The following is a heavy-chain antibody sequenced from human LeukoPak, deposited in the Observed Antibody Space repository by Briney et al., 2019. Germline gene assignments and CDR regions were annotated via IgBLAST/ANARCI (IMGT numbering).Heavy chain of an antibody. CDR3: ARNPVYYYDSSGYPYYFDY. D-gene: IGHD3-22*01. CDR1: GGTFSSYA. Sequence: SVKVFCKASGGTFSSYANFWVRQAPGQGLEWMGGIIPIFGTANYAQKVQGRVTITADESTSTAYMELRGRRSEDTAVYYCARNPVYYYDSSGYPYYFDYWGQGTLVTVSS. V-gene: IGHV1-69*01. CDR2: IIPIFGTA. J-gene: IGHJ4*02.